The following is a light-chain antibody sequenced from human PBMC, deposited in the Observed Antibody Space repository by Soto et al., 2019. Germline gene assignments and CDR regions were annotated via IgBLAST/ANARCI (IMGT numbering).Light chain of an antibody. CDR2: DVS. CDR1: SSDVGGYNY. CDR3: SSYTTSNTRQIV. Sequence: QSVLTQPASVSGSPGQSITISCTGTSSDVGGYNYVSWYQHHPGKAPKLMIFDVSNRPSGVSSRFSGSKSGNTASLTISGLQPEDEADYYCSSYTTSNTRQIVFGTGTQLTVL. V-gene: IGLV2-14*03. J-gene: IGLJ1*01.